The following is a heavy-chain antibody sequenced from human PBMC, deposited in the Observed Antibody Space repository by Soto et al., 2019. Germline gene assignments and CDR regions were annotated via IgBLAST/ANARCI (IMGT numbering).Heavy chain of an antibody. V-gene: IGHV3-23*01. CDR1: GFTFSSYA. CDR2: ISGSGGST. D-gene: IGHD1-20*01. CDR3: AKGGVHNWNKFDY. J-gene: IGHJ4*02. Sequence: VGSLRLSCAASGFTFSSYAMSWVRQAPGKGLEWVSAISGSGGSTYYADSVKGRFTISRDNSKNTLYLQMNSLRAEDTAVYYCAKGGVHNWNKFDYWGQGTLVTVSS.